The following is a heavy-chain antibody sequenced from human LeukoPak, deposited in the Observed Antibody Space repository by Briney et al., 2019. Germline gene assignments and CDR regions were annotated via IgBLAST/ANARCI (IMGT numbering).Heavy chain of an antibody. CDR3: ATHRTTVITGLVY. V-gene: IGHV1-24*01. J-gene: IGHJ4*02. CDR1: GYTLTDLS. Sequence: ASVKVSCKVSGYTLTDLSTHWVRQAPGKGLEWMGGLDPADGETIYAQKFQGRVTMTEDTSTDTAYMELNSLRSEHTAVYYCATHRTTVITGLVYWGQGTLVSVSS. CDR2: LDPADGET. D-gene: IGHD4-17*01.